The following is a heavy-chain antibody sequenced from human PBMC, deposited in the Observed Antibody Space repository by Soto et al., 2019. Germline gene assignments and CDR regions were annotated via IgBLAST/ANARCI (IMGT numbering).Heavy chain of an antibody. CDR2: IRSKANSYAT. J-gene: IGHJ6*02. CDR1: GFTFSGSA. V-gene: IGHV3-73*01. Sequence: GGSLRLSCAASGFTFSGSAMHWVRQASGKGLEWVGRIRSKANSYATAYAASVKGRFTISRDDSKNTAYLQMNSLKTEDTAVYYCRRILATLEGGSDYGMDVWGQGATVTVSS. D-gene: IGHD5-12*01. CDR3: RRILATLEGGSDYGMDV.